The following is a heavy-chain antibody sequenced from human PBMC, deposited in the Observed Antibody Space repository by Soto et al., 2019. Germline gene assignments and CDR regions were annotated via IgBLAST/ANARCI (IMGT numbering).Heavy chain of an antibody. CDR2: ISGSGGST. V-gene: IGHV3-23*01. J-gene: IGHJ6*03. CDR1: GFTFSSYA. Sequence: EVQLLESGGGLVQPGGSLRLSCAASGFTFSSYAMSWVRQAPGKGLEWVSAISGSGGSTYYADSVKGRFTISRDNSKNTLYLQMNSLRAEDTAVYYCAKPDSMDHYYYYYYMDVWGKGTTVTVSS. D-gene: IGHD2-15*01. CDR3: AKPDSMDHYYYYYYMDV.